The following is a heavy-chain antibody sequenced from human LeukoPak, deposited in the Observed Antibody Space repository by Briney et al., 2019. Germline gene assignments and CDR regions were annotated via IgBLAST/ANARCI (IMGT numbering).Heavy chain of an antibody. CDR3: ARGKGVDY. CDR2: IKQDGSET. CDR1: GFTFSGYW. J-gene: IGHJ4*02. Sequence: GGSLRLSCAASGFTFSGYWMTWVRQAPGKGLEWVANIKQDGSETYYVDSVKGRFTISRDNARNSLYLQMNSLRAEDTAVYYCARGKGVDYWGQGILVTVSS. V-gene: IGHV3-7*01.